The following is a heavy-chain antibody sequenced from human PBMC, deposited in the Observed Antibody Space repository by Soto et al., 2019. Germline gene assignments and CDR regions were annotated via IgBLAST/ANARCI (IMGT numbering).Heavy chain of an antibody. CDR2: IGGSGGTT. CDR1: GFTFSSYA. D-gene: IGHD2-21*02. CDR3: AKNCGGDCYTNFDC. Sequence: GGSLRLSCAASGFTFSSYAMSWVRQTPGMGLEWVSAIGGSGGTTYYADSVKGRFTISRDNSKNTLYLQMNSLRAEDTAVYYCAKNCGGDCYTNFDCWGQGTLVTVSS. J-gene: IGHJ4*02. V-gene: IGHV3-23*01.